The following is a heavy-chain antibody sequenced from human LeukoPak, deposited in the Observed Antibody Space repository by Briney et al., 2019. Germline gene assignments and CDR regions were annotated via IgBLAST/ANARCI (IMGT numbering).Heavy chain of an antibody. Sequence: GGSLRLSCAASGFTFSSYSMNWVRQAPGKGLEWVSSISSSSSYIYYADSVKGRFTISRDNAKNSLYLQMNSLRAEDTAVYYCASPLPYYYGSGSYSWGYWGQGTLVTVSS. CDR1: GFTFSSYS. CDR2: ISSSSSYI. J-gene: IGHJ4*02. CDR3: ASPLPYYYGSGSYSWGY. V-gene: IGHV3-21*01. D-gene: IGHD3-10*01.